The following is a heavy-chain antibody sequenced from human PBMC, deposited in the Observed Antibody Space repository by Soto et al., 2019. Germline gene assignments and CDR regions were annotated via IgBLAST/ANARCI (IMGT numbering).Heavy chain of an antibody. Sequence: XSVKVSCKASGYTFTTFHLNWVRLAPGQGLEWMGWINPDTGDSEYGQKFQGRVTLTRDTSMTTAYMELSSLTSDDTAIYFCARVRYGDFSFQYWGQGTPVTVSS. CDR1: GYTFTTFH. CDR2: INPDTGDS. D-gene: IGHD4-17*01. V-gene: IGHV1-2*02. J-gene: IGHJ1*01. CDR3: ARVRYGDFSFQY.